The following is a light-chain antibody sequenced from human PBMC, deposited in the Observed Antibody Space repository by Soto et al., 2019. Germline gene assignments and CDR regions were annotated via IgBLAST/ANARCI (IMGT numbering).Light chain of an antibody. CDR3: QQYKSYSRT. V-gene: IGKV1-5*03. Sequence: DIQMTQSPSTLSASVGDRVTMTCRASQSISSWLAWYQQKPGKAPKVLIYKASSLESGVPSRFSGSGSGTEFTLTISSLQPDDFATYYCQQYKSYSRTFGQGTNVEIK. CDR2: KAS. CDR1: QSISSW. J-gene: IGKJ1*01.